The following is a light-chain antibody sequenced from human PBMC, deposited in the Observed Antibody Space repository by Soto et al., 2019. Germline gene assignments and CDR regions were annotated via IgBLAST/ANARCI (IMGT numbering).Light chain of an antibody. CDR1: SSDVGGYNY. CDR2: DVS. Sequence: SALTQPRSVSGSPGQSVTISCTGTSSDVGGYNYVSWYQQHPGKAPKLMIYDVSKRPSGVPDRFSGSKSGNTASLTISGLQAEDEADYYCCSYAGSRYVFGTGTKLTVL. J-gene: IGLJ1*01. V-gene: IGLV2-11*01. CDR3: CSYAGSRYV.